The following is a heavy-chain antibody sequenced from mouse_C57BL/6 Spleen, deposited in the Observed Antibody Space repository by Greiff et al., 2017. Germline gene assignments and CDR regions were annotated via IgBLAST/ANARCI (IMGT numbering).Heavy chain of an antibody. J-gene: IGHJ1*03. CDR3: ARWGDTTVVGYFDV. CDR2: INPGSGGT. Sequence: VQLQQSGAELVRPGTSVKVSCKASGYAFTNYLIEWVKQRPGQGLEWIGVINPGSGGTNYNEKFKGKATLTADKSSSTADMQLSSLTSEDSAVYFCARWGDTTVVGYFDVWGTGTTVTVSS. D-gene: IGHD1-1*01. V-gene: IGHV1-54*01. CDR1: GYAFTNYL.